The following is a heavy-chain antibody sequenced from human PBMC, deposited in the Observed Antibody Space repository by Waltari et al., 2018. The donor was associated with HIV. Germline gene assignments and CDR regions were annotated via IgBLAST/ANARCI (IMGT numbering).Heavy chain of an antibody. Sequence: VVQPGRSLRLSCAASGFTFSSYGMHWVRQAPGKGLEWVAVISYDGSNKYYADSVKGRFTISRDNSKNTLNLQMNTLRAEDTAVYYCAIDRLLYCSSTSCHTLAYWGQGTLVTVSS. V-gene: IGHV3-30*03. D-gene: IGHD2-2*01. CDR2: ISYDGSNK. CDR3: AIDRLLYCSSTSCHTLAY. CDR1: GFTFSSYG. J-gene: IGHJ4*02.